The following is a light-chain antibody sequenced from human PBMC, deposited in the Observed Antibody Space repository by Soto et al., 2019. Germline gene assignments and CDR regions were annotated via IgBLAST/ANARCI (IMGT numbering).Light chain of an antibody. CDR1: QSVSSN. CDR3: QQYNNWPPWT. Sequence: EIVMTQSPATLSVSPGERATLSCRASQSVSSNLAWYQQKPGQAPRHLIYVASTRATGVPARFSGSGSGTEFTLTISSLQSEDFAVYYCQQYNNWPPWTFGQGTKVDIK. CDR2: VAS. V-gene: IGKV3-15*01. J-gene: IGKJ1*01.